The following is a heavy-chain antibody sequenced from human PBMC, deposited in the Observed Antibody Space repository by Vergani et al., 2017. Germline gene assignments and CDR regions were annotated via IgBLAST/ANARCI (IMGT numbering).Heavy chain of an antibody. CDR2: IIPILGIA. D-gene: IGHD3-10*01. CDR1: GGTFSSYT. CDR3: ARDHRDGSGSYQIFDY. J-gene: IGHJ4*02. V-gene: IGHV1-69*08. Sequence: QVQLVQSGAEVKKPGSSVKVSCKASGGTFSSYTISWVRQAPGQGLEWMGRIIPILGIANYAQKFQGRVTITADKSTSTAYMELSSLRSEDTAVYYCARDHRDGSGSYQIFDYWGQGTLVTVSS.